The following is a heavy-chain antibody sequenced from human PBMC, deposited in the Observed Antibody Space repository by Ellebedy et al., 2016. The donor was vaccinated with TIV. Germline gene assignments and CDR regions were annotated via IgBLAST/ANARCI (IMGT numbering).Heavy chain of an antibody. J-gene: IGHJ6*02. CDR1: GFTFSSYW. CDR2: INSDGSST. V-gene: IGHV3-74*01. Sequence: GESLKISCAASGFTFSSYWMHWVRQAPGKGLVWVSRINSDGSSTRYADSVKGRFTISRDNAKNTLYLQMNSLRAEDTAVYYCARGPTTSGTYYYYYGMDVWGQGTTVTVSS. CDR3: ARGPTTSGTYYYYYGMDV. D-gene: IGHD1-1*01.